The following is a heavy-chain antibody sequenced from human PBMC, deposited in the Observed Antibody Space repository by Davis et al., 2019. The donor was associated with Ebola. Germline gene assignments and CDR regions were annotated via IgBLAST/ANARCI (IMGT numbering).Heavy chain of an antibody. Sequence: GSLRLSCAVYGGSFSGYYWSWIRQRPGKGLEWIGEINHSGSTNYNPSLKSRVTISVDTSRNQFSLKLTSMTAADTAVYYCARRAETTIFGVVKGWFDPWGQGTRVTVSS. CDR3: ARRAETTIFGVVKGWFDP. CDR2: INHSGST. D-gene: IGHD3-3*01. J-gene: IGHJ5*02. V-gene: IGHV4-34*01. CDR1: GGSFSGYY.